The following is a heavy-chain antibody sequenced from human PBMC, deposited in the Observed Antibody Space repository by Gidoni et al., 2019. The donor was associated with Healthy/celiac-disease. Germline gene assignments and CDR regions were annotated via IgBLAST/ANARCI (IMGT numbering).Heavy chain of an antibody. Sequence: EVQLVESGGGLVQPGGSLSLSCAASGFTFSSYWMHWVRQAPGKGLVWVSRINSDGSSTSYADSVKGRFTISRDNAKNTLYLQMNSLRAEDTAVYYCATDSSGWNEGAFDIWGQGTMVTVSS. J-gene: IGHJ3*02. V-gene: IGHV3-74*01. CDR3: ATDSSGWNEGAFDI. CDR1: GFTFSSYW. D-gene: IGHD6-19*01. CDR2: INSDGSST.